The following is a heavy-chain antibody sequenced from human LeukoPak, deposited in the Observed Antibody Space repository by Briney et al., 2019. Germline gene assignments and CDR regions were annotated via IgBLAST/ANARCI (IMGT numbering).Heavy chain of an antibody. Sequence: SETLSLTCTVSRGSLRSGVYSWRWIRHPPGKGLEWIGFIYFSGSTYYNPSLTSRVTISVDTSKNQFSLKLRSVIAADTAVDYCAGEIAADTTSNCFDPWGQGTLVTVSS. D-gene: IGHD6-13*01. CDR2: IYFSGST. J-gene: IGHJ5*02. CDR3: AGEIAADTTSNCFDP. CDR1: RGSLRSGVYS. V-gene: IGHV4-30-4*01.